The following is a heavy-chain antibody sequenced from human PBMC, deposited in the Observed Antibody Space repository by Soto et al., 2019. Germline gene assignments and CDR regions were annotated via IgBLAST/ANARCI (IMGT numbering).Heavy chain of an antibody. CDR1: GFTFSSYG. CDR3: AKGITGTTGFDY. Sequence: PGGSLRLSCAASGFTFSSYGMHWVRQAPGKGLEWVAVISYDGSNKYYADSVKGRFTISRDNSKNTLYLQMNSLRAEDTAVYYCAKGITGTTGFDYWGQGTLVTVSS. D-gene: IGHD1-20*01. CDR2: ISYDGSNK. V-gene: IGHV3-30*18. J-gene: IGHJ4*02.